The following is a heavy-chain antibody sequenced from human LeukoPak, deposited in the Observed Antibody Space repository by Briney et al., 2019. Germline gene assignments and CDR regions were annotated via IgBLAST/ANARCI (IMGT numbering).Heavy chain of an antibody. V-gene: IGHV4-34*01. D-gene: IGHD2-15*01. CDR3: ARLMVAAIRGHYYYYYMDV. CDR2: ITHSGST. J-gene: IGHJ6*03. CDR1: GGSFSGYY. Sequence: PSETLSLTCAVYGGSFSGYYWSWIRQPPGKGLEWIGEITHSGSTNYNPSLKSRVTISVDTSKNQFSLKLSSVTAADTAVYYCARLMVAAIRGHYYYYYMDVWGKGTTVTISS.